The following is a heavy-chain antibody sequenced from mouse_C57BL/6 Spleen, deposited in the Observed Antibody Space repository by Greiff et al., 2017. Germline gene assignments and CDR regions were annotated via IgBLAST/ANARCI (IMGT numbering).Heavy chain of an antibody. CDR2: IDPSDSET. CDR1: GYTFTSYW. Sequence: VQLQQPGAELVRPGSSVKLSCKASGYTFTSYWMHWVKQRPIQGLEWIGNIDPSDSETHYNQKFKDKATLTVDKSSSTAYMQLSSLTSEDSAVYYCARDYYGSVYAMDYWGQGTSVTVSS. V-gene: IGHV1-52*01. J-gene: IGHJ4*01. D-gene: IGHD1-1*01. CDR3: ARDYYGSVYAMDY.